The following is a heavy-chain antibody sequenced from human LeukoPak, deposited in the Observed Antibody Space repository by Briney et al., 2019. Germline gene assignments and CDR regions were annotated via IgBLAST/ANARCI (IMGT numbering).Heavy chain of an antibody. CDR1: GGSISSYY. D-gene: IGHD6-13*01. V-gene: IGHV4-4*07. Sequence: SETLSLTCTVSGGSISSYYWSWIRQPAGKGLEWIGRIYTSGSTNYNPSLKSRVTMSVDTSKNQFSLKLSSVTAADTAVYYCARSRIAAAFVRGWFDPWGQGTLVTVSS. CDR2: IYTSGST. CDR3: ARSRIAAAFVRGWFDP. J-gene: IGHJ5*02.